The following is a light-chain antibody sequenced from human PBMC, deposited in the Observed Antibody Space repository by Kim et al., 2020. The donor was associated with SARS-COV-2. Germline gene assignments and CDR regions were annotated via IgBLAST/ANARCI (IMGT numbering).Light chain of an antibody. Sequence: LSASVGDRVASTCRASESISKWLAWYQQKPGKAPKLLISKASTLESGVPSRFSGSGSGTEFTLTISSLQPEDFATYYCQQYNNWYTFGQGTKLEIK. CDR3: QQYNNWYT. V-gene: IGKV1-5*03. J-gene: IGKJ2*01. CDR1: ESISKW. CDR2: KAS.